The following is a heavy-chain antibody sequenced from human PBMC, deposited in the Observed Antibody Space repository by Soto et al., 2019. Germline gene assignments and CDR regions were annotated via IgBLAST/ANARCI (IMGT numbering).Heavy chain of an antibody. V-gene: IGHV4-61*05. Sequence: PSETLSLTCPVSGGSISNSSYYWSWIRQPPGKGLEWIANIYYSGSTNYNPSLKSRVTIFVDTSKNQFSLKVSSVTAADTAVYYCSGHDASFCKYYYVIDVWGQGTLVTVSS. D-gene: IGHD1-1*01. CDR2: IYYSGST. CDR3: SGHDASFCKYYYVIDV. J-gene: IGHJ6*02. CDR1: GGSISNSSYY.